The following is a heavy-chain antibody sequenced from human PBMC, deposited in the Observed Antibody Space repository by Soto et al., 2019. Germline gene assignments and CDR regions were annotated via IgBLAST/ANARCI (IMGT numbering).Heavy chain of an antibody. J-gene: IGHJ5*02. CDR3: TRDYSNYSWFDP. CDR2: ISYTGSP. CDR1: GDSISSYY. D-gene: IGHD4-4*01. V-gene: IGHV4-59*01. Sequence: ASATLSLTCTVSGDSISSYYGSWIRQPPGKGLEWIGYISYTGSPKYNPSLKSRVTISLDTSKNQFSLKLSSVTAADTAVYYCTRDYSNYSWFDPWGQGTLVTVSS.